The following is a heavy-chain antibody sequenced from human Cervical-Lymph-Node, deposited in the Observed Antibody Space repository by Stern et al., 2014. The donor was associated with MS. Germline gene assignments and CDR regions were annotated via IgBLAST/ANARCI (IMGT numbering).Heavy chain of an antibody. V-gene: IGHV1-3*01. J-gene: IGHJ4*02. CDR3: TRIAGGRVSFDS. CDR2: IKAGNGDT. D-gene: IGHD1-26*01. Sequence: QLVQSGAEVKKPGASVKVSCKASGYTFTSYTLHWVRQAPGQRLEWLGWIKAGNGDTNYSQKFQDRVTLTRDTSASTAYMELRSLRSEDTAVYYCTRIAGGRVSFDSWGQGTLVIVSS. CDR1: GYTFTSYT.